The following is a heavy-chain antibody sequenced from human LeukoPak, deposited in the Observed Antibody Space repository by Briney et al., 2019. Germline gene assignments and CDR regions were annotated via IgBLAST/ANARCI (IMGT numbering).Heavy chain of an antibody. Sequence: GASVKVSCKASGYTFTGYYIHWVRQAPGQGLEWMGWINPNSGGTNYAQKFQGRVTMTRDRSISTAYMELSRLTSDDTAVYYCATTGDYYDSSVSNWFDPWGQGTLVTVSS. D-gene: IGHD3-22*01. J-gene: IGHJ5*02. CDR2: INPNSGGT. CDR3: ATTGDYYDSSVSNWFDP. V-gene: IGHV1-2*02. CDR1: GYTFTGYY.